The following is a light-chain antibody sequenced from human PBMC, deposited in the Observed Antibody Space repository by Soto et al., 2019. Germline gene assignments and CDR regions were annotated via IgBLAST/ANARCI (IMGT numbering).Light chain of an antibody. CDR2: AAS. CDR3: QQSYDSPRT. CDR1: QTIMTY. J-gene: IGKJ1*01. Sequence: DIEMTKSPYTLSASLGDEVTIPCLASQTIMTYLNWYQLKPGKPPRLLIYAASSLQSGVPSRFSGSGSGTDFTLTISRLQPEDFATYSCQQSYDSPRTFGRGSKVDI. V-gene: IGKV1-39*01.